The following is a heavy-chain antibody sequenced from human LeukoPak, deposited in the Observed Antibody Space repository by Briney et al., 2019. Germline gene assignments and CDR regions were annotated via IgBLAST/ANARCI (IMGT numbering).Heavy chain of an antibody. Sequence: SETLSLTCTVSGGSISSSSYYWGWIRQPPGKGLEWIGSIYYSGSTYYNPSLKSRVTISVDTSKNQFSLKLSSVTAADTAVYYCARGIEGSGWYGGDYFDYWGQGTLVTVSS. CDR3: ARGIEGSGWYGGDYFDY. CDR1: GGSISSSSYY. J-gene: IGHJ4*02. V-gene: IGHV4-39*07. D-gene: IGHD6-19*01. CDR2: IYYSGST.